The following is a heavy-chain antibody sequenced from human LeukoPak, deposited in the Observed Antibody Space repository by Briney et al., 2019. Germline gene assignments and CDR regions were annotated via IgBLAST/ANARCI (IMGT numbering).Heavy chain of an antibody. J-gene: IGHJ4*02. CDR2: IKSKSDGAPT. CDR1: GLTLRNSC. CDR3: TTDPATIFLAGY. V-gene: IGHV3-15*01. D-gene: IGHD5-24*01. Sequence: GGSVSLFCAPCGLTLRNSCMRWVRQARRRGGECVCCIKSKSDGAPTHYAAQVKGRFTISRDHSKNTLYLQMNSLKSEDTAVYYCTTDPATIFLAGYWGQGSLVTESS.